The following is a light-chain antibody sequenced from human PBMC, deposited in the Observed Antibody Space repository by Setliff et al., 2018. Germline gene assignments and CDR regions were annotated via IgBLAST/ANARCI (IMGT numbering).Light chain of an antibody. CDR3: QVWDSRSDEAV. CDR1: DIGSNS. Sequence: LAQPPSVSVAPGKTAKITCGGNDIGSNSIHWYQQKPGQAPVLVISYDADRPSGIPERFSASKSGNTATLTISRVEVGDEADYYCQVWDSRSDEAVFGGGTKVTVL. V-gene: IGLV3-21*04. J-gene: IGLJ2*01. CDR2: YDA.